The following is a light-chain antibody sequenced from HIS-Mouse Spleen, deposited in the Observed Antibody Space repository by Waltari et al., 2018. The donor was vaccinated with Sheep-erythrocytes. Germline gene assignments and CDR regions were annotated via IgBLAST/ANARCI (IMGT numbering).Light chain of an antibody. V-gene: IGKV1-39*01. CDR2: AAS. J-gene: IGKJ2*01. CDR3: QQSYSTPPT. Sequence: QMTQSPSSLSASLGDRVTLTCRASQSISSYLNWYKQKPGKATKLLIYAASSLQSGVPSRFSGSGAGTDFTLTISSLQPEDFATYYCQQSYSTPPTFGQGTKLEIK. CDR1: QSISSY.